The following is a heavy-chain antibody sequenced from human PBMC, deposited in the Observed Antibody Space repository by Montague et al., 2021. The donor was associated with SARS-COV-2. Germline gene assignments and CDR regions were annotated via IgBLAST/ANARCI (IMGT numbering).Heavy chain of an antibody. Sequence: SLRLSCAASGFTFSSYNMNWVRQAPGKGLEWISYISSSSSTIYYADSVKGRFTISRDNAKNSLYLQMNSRRDGDTAVYYCARDPVSITLIVVVRYGMDVWGQGTTVTVSS. D-gene: IGHD3-22*01. CDR2: ISSSSSTI. CDR3: ARDPVSITLIVVVRYGMDV. J-gene: IGHJ6*02. CDR1: GFTFSSYN. V-gene: IGHV3-48*02.